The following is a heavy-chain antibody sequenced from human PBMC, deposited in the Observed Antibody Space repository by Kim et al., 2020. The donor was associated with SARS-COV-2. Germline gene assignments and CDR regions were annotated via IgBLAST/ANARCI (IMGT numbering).Heavy chain of an antibody. Sequence: GGSLRLSCRASGFVFQNYAMMWVRQTPEKGLEWVATIDGPTTNTHYPDSVKGRFTISRDNSQNTVYLHMSTLRAEDTAIYYCATWLQSHFDYWGQGTVVTVSS. CDR3: ATWLQSHFDY. CDR1: GFVFQNYA. CDR2: IDGPTTNT. J-gene: IGHJ4*02. D-gene: IGHD5-12*01. V-gene: IGHV3-23*01.